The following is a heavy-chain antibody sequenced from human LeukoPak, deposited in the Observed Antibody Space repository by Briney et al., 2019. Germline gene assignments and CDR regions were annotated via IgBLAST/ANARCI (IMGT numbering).Heavy chain of an antibody. Sequence: GGSLRLSCAASGFTFSSYAMSWVRQAPGKGLEWVSAISGSGGSTYYADSVKGRFTISRDNSKNTLYLQINSLRAEDTAVYYCAKDRRSGSYPPQGFDPWGQGTLVTVSS. CDR3: AKDRRSGSYPPQGFDP. V-gene: IGHV3-23*01. CDR1: GFTFSSYA. CDR2: ISGSGGST. J-gene: IGHJ5*02. D-gene: IGHD1-26*01.